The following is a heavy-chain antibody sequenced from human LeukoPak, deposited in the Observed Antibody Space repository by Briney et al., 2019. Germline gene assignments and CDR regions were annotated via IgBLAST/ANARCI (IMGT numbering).Heavy chain of an antibody. V-gene: IGHV3-23*01. Sequence: GGSLRLACAASGFRFNSYAMSWVRQAPGKGLEWVSAISGSGVSTYYADSVKGRFTVSRDNSKNTLYLQMSSLRAEDTAVYYCAKDERNWNYNLASQTYDWGQGTLVTVSS. CDR3: AKDERNWNYNLASQTYD. J-gene: IGHJ4*02. D-gene: IGHD1-7*01. CDR2: ISGSGVST. CDR1: GFRFNSYA.